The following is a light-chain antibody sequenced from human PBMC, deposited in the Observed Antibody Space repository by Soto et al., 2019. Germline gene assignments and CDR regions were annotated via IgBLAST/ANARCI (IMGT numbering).Light chain of an antibody. V-gene: IGLV2-14*03. CDR1: SSDVGGYNF. CDR2: EVT. CDR3: SSYTISSTLV. J-gene: IGLJ1*01. Sequence: QSALTQPASVSGSPGQSITISCTGTSSDVGGYNFVSWYQQHPGKAPKLMIYEVTSRPSGVSNRFSGSKSDNTASLTISGLQPEDEAAYYCSSYTISSTLVFGTGTKLTVL.